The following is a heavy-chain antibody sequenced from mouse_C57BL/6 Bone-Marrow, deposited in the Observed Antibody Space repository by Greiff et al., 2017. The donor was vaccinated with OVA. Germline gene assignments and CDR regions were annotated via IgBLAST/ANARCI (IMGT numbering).Heavy chain of an antibody. J-gene: IGHJ3*01. CDR2: IDPETGGT. V-gene: IGHV1-15*01. CDR1: GYTFTDYE. Sequence: VQLQQSGAELVRPGASVTLSCKASGYTFTDYEMHWVKQTPVHGLEWIGAIDPETGGTAYNQKFKGKAILTADKSSSTAYMELRSLASEDATVYYLAYGTFEGFDYWGQGTLVTVSA. CDR3: AYGTFEGFDY. D-gene: IGHD6-5*01.